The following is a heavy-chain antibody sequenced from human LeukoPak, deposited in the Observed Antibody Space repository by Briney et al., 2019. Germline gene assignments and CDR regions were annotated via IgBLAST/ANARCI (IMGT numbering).Heavy chain of an antibody. J-gene: IGHJ5*02. CDR3: ARSHTQKEFCTGGRCYPTVWWFDP. Sequence: ASVKVSCKASGYTFINNDINWVRQAPGQGLEWMAWIDPKNGNRGYAQNFQGRVTMTTDISINTACLELSSLRSEDTAVYYCARSHTQKEFCTGGRCYPTVWWFDPWGQGTLVTVSS. CDR1: GYTFINND. CDR2: IDPKNGNR. V-gene: IGHV1-8*01. D-gene: IGHD2-15*01.